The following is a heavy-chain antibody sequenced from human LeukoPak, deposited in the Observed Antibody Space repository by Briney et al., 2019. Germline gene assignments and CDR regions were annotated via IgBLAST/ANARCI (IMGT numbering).Heavy chain of an antibody. CDR1: GFTFTSSA. Sequence: SVKVSCKASGFTFTSSAMQWVRRARGQRLEWIGWIVVGSGNTNYAQKFQERVTITRDMSTSTAYMELSSLRSEDTAVYYCARVNGYSFFDYWGQGTLVTVSS. V-gene: IGHV1-58*02. CDR3: ARVNGYSFFDY. D-gene: IGHD5-24*01. CDR2: IVVGSGNT. J-gene: IGHJ4*02.